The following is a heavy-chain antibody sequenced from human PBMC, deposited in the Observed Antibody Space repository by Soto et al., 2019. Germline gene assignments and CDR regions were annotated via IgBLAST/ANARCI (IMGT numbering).Heavy chain of an antibody. CDR2: IIPIFGTA. J-gene: IGHJ5*02. Sequence: SVKVSCKASGGTFSSYAISWVRQAPGQGLGWMGGIIPIFGTANYAQKFQGRVTITADKSTSTAYMELSSLRSEDTAVYYCARGSNYRGLNYNWFDPWGQGTLVTVSS. CDR3: ARGSNYRGLNYNWFDP. V-gene: IGHV1-69*06. CDR1: GGTFSSYA. D-gene: IGHD1-7*01.